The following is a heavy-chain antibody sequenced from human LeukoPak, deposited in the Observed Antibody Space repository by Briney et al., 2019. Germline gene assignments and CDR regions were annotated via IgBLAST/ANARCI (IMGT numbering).Heavy chain of an antibody. CDR2: ISYDGSNK. Sequence: GGSLRLSCAASGFTFSSYGMHWVRQAPGKGLEWVAVISYDGSNKYYADSVKGRFTISRDNSKNTLYLQMNSLRAEDTVVYYCAKPLREYQLLYGMDVWGQGTTVTVSS. CDR3: AKPLREYQLLYGMDV. J-gene: IGHJ6*02. V-gene: IGHV3-30*18. CDR1: GFTFSSYG. D-gene: IGHD2-2*01.